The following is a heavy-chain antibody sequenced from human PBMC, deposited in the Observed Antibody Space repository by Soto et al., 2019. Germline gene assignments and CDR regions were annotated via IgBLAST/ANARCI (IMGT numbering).Heavy chain of an antibody. V-gene: IGHV3-48*01. J-gene: IGHJ4*02. CDR1: GFTFSSYS. Sequence: GGSLRLSCAASGFTFSSYSMNWVRQAPGKGLEWVSYITSTSSPIYYADSVKGRFTISRDNAKNSLYLQMNSLRAEDTAVYYCAREVPQERFGYYYENYFDYWGQGTLVTVSS. D-gene: IGHD3-22*01. CDR2: ITSTSSPI. CDR3: AREVPQERFGYYYENYFDY.